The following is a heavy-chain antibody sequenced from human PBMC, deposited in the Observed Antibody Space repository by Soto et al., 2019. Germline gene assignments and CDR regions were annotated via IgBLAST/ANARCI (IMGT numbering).Heavy chain of an antibody. CDR2: IIPILGIA. Sequence: SVKVSCKASGYTFTSYGISWVRQAPGQGLEWMGRIIPILGIANYAQKFQGRVTITADKSTSTAYMELSSLRSEDTAVYYCARGAPATHNYYYYYGMDVWGQGTTVTSP. V-gene: IGHV1-69*04. CDR1: GYTFTSYG. CDR3: ARGAPATHNYYYYYGMDV. D-gene: IGHD5-12*01. J-gene: IGHJ6*02.